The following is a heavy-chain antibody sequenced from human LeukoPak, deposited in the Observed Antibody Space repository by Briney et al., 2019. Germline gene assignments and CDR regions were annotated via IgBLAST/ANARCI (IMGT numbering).Heavy chain of an antibody. V-gene: IGHV1-46*01. J-gene: IGHJ4*02. CDR1: GYTFTSYY. CDR2: INPSGGST. D-gene: IGHD3-22*01. Sequence: ASVKVSCKASGYTFTSYYMHWVRQAPGQGLEWMGTINPSGGSTSYAQKFQGRVTMTRDTSTSTVYMELSSLRSEDTAVYYCARGDYYDSSGYDEGFDYWGQGTLVTVSS. CDR3: ARGDYYDSSGYDEGFDY.